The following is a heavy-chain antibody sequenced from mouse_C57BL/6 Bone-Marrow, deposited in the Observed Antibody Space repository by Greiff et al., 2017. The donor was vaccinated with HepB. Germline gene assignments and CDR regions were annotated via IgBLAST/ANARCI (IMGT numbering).Heavy chain of an antibody. J-gene: IGHJ3*01. CDR3: ARPGTGFAY. CDR1: GFTFSDYG. Sequence: EVHLVESGGGLVKPGGSLKLSCAASGFTFSDYGMHWVRQAPEKGLEWVAYISSGSSTIYYADTVKGRFTISRDNAKNTRFLQMTSLRSEDTAMYYCARPGTGFAYWGQGTLVTVSA. CDR2: ISSGSSTI. V-gene: IGHV5-17*01. D-gene: IGHD4-1*01.